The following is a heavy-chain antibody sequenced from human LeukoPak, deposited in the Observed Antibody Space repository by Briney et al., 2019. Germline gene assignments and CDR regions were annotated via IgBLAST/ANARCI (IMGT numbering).Heavy chain of an antibody. D-gene: IGHD3-3*02. CDR1: GFTITNAR. Sequence: RSGGSLRLSCAASGFTITNARMGWVRQAPGKGLEWVGLIKSKIDGGTTDLAAPVKGRFTISTDDSKHTLYLQMNSLKTEDTAVYYCTTGYGHSDFDYWGQGTLATVSS. V-gene: IGHV3-15*01. CDR2: IKSKIDGGTT. J-gene: IGHJ4*02. CDR3: TTGYGHSDFDY.